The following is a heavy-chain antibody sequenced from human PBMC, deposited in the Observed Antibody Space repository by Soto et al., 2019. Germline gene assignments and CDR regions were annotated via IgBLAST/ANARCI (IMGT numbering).Heavy chain of an antibody. Sequence: SETLSLTCAVYGGSFSDYYWSWIRQPPGKGLERIGEINHSGSTNYNPSLKSRVTISVDTSKNQFSLKLSSVTAADTAVYYCARSDYAGWFDPWGQGTLVTVSS. V-gene: IGHV4-34*01. CDR3: ARSDYAGWFDP. CDR2: INHSGST. CDR1: GGSFSDYY. J-gene: IGHJ5*02. D-gene: IGHD3-16*01.